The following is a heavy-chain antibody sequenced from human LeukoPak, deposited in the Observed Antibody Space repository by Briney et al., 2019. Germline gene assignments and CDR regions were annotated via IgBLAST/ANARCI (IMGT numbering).Heavy chain of an antibody. J-gene: IGHJ6*03. Sequence: SETLSLTCTVSGGSISSYYWSWIRQPPGKGLEWIGYIYYSGSTNYNPSLKSRVTISLDTSKNQFSLKLSSVTAADTAVYYCARGDWYYYYYYMDVWGKGTTVTISS. CDR3: ARGDWYYYYYYMDV. CDR1: GGSISSYY. V-gene: IGHV4-59*01. D-gene: IGHD3/OR15-3a*01. CDR2: IYYSGST.